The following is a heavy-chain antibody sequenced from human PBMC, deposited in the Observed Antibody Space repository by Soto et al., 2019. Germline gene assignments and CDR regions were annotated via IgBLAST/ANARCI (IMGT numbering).Heavy chain of an antibody. CDR3: ARAPMVQLYYYYYYGMDV. Sequence: SETLSLTCAVYGGSFSGYYWSWIRQPPGKGLEWIGEINHSGSTNYNPSLKSRVTISVDTSKNQFSLKLSSVTAADTAVYYCARAPMVQLYYYYYYGMDVWGQGTKVTVSS. CDR1: GGSFSGYY. D-gene: IGHD3-10*01. V-gene: IGHV4-34*01. J-gene: IGHJ6*02. CDR2: INHSGST.